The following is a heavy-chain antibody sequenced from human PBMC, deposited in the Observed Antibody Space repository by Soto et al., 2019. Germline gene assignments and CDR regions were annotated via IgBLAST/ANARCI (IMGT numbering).Heavy chain of an antibody. CDR3: TTDRY. CDR2: IKSKTDGGTI. V-gene: IGHV3-15*07. Sequence: PGGSLRLSCAASGFTFSGSAMNWVRQAPGKGLEWVGRIKSKTDGGTIDYNAPVKDRFTISRDDSKNTLYLQMSSLEIEDTAVYYCTTDRYWGQGTLVTVSS. J-gene: IGHJ4*02. CDR1: GFTFSGSA.